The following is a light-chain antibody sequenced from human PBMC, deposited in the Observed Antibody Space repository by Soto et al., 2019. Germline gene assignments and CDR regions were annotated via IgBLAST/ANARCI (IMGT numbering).Light chain of an antibody. Sequence: EIVLTQSPGTLSLSPGERATLSCRASQSVSSSYLAWYQQKPGQAPRLLIYGASSSATGIPDRFSGSGSGTDFTLIISRLETEDFAVYYCQQYGSSPLTFGQGTKVDI. V-gene: IGKV3-20*01. CDR3: QQYGSSPLT. CDR1: QSVSSSY. J-gene: IGKJ1*01. CDR2: GAS.